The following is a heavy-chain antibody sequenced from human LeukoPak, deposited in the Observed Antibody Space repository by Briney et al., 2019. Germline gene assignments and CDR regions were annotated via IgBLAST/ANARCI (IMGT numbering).Heavy chain of an antibody. CDR3: TTEYNLNYYGSSGYYY. J-gene: IGHJ4*02. V-gene: IGHV3-15*01. D-gene: IGHD3-22*01. Sequence: KPGGSLRLSCAASGFTSNNAWMSWVRQAPGKGLEWVGRIKSKTDGGTTDYAAPVKGRFTISRDDSKNTLYLQMNSLKTEDTAVYYCTTEYNLNYYGSSGYYYWGQGTLVTVSS. CDR2: IKSKTDGGTT. CDR1: GFTSNNAW.